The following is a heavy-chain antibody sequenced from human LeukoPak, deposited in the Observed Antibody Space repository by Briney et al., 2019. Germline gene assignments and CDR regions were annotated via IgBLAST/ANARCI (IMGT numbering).Heavy chain of an antibody. D-gene: IGHD5-12*01. V-gene: IGHV1-69*06. CDR3: ARVISAAGYDY. CDR2: IIPMSGTV. J-gene: IGHJ4*02. Sequence: ASVKVSCKASGGTFSTFGISWVRQAPGQGLEWMGGIIPMSGTVNNAQKFQGRVTITADKSTGTAYMELSSLRSDDTAVYYCARVISAAGYDYWGQGTLVTVSS. CDR1: GGTFSTFG.